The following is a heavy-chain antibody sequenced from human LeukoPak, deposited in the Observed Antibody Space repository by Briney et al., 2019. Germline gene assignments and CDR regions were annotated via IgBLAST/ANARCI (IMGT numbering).Heavy chain of an antibody. J-gene: IGHJ4*02. V-gene: IGHV1-2*06. CDR2: INPNSGGT. CDR1: GYTSTGYY. Sequence: ASVKVSCKASGYTSTGYYMHWVRQAPGQGLEWMGRINPNSGGTNYAQKFQGRVTMTRDTSISTAYMELSRLRSDDTAVYYCARPFYGGNSDYWGQGTLVTVSS. CDR3: ARPFYGGNSDY. D-gene: IGHD4-23*01.